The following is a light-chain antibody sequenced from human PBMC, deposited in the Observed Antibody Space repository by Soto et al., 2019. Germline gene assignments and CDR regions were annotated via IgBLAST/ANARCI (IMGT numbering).Light chain of an antibody. V-gene: IGKV3-20*01. Sequence: EIVLTQSPGIVSLSPGERATLSCRASQSVRSSYLAWYQQKFGQAPRLLIYGTYIRAAGIPDRFSGSGSGTDFTLTISRLEPEDFALHYCQQYGNSITFGGGTKVEIK. CDR1: QSVRSSY. J-gene: IGKJ4*01. CDR2: GTY. CDR3: QQYGNSIT.